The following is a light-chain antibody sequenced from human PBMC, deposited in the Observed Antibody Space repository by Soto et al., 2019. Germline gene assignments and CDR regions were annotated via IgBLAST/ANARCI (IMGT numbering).Light chain of an antibody. Sequence: DIQMTQSPSSLSASVGDRVTITCRASQSISPWMAWYQQKPGKAPRLLIYKASNLERGVPSRFSGSGSGTEFTLTISSLQPDDFATYYCQQYNIDSTFGQGTKVDIK. CDR1: QSISPW. CDR2: KAS. CDR3: QQYNIDST. V-gene: IGKV1-5*03. J-gene: IGKJ1*01.